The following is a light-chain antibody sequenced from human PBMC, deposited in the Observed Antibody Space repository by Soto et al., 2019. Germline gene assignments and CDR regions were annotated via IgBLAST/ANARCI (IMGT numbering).Light chain of an antibody. J-gene: IGKJ1*01. CDR1: KSIFSNY. Sequence: EVMLTQSPGTLSLSPGEKATLSCRASKSIFSNYLAWYQQKSGQAPRLLIYGASNRATGILDRFSGSGSGTDFTLTISRLEPEDFAVYYCQQYGTSPRTFGQGTKVEFK. V-gene: IGKV3-20*01. CDR3: QQYGTSPRT. CDR2: GAS.